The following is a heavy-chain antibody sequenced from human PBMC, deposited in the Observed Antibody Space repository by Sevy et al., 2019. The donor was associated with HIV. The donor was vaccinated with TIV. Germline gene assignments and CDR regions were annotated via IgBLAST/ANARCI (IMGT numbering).Heavy chain of an antibody. CDR3: ARRRFRDGATDDAFDI. CDR1: GFNLSTYW. D-gene: IGHD1-26*01. J-gene: IGHJ3*02. CDR2: IDNDGSKT. Sequence: EGSLRLSCAASGFNLSTYWMHWVHQVPGKELVWVSRIDNDGSKTTYAGSVEGRFTISRDNAKNILYLQMNSLRAEDTAVYYCARRRFRDGATDDAFDIWGQGTMVTVSS. V-gene: IGHV3-74*03.